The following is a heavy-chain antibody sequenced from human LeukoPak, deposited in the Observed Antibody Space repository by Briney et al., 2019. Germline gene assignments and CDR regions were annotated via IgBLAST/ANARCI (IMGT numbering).Heavy chain of an antibody. J-gene: IGHJ4*02. Sequence: VEPGGSLRLSCEGSGFPFGSYVMSWVRQAPGKGLEWIAYINHNAEMIFYPDFVKGRFTISRDNPKKSLYLQMNALRYEDTAIYYCARDHDWAFDLWGQGTLDTVSS. CDR3: ARDHDWAFDL. V-gene: IGHV3-48*02. CDR2: INHNAEMI. CDR1: GFPFGSYV. D-gene: IGHD3-9*01.